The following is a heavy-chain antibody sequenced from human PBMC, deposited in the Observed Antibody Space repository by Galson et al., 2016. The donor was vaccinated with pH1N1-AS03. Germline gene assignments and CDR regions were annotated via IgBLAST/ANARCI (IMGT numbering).Heavy chain of an antibody. CDR3: AKDKDSYYGPDY. CDR1: GFTFDDSA. Sequence: SLRLSCAGSGFTFDDSAMHWVRQAPGKGLEWLSFLPYDGSNKFYADSVKGRFTISRDNSKNTLYLQMNSLRAEDTAVYYCAKDKDSYYGPDYWGQGTLVTVSS. J-gene: IGHJ4*02. CDR2: LPYDGSNK. V-gene: IGHV3-30*04. D-gene: IGHD1-26*01.